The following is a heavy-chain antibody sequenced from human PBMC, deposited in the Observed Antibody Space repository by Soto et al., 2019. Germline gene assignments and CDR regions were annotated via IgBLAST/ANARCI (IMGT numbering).Heavy chain of an antibody. CDR1: GGSISGRNW. V-gene: IGHV4-4*02. CDR3: SACSVPCGVNV. CDR2: IYDNGDT. Sequence: QVQLQESGPGLVKPSGTLSLTCAVSGGSISGRNWWTWVRQPPGKGLEWIGEIYDNGDTYYNPSLKSRVTMSVDKTKNQFSLKLNSVTAADTAVYYCSACSVPCGVNVWGQGTTVTVSS. D-gene: IGHD2-15*01. J-gene: IGHJ6*02.